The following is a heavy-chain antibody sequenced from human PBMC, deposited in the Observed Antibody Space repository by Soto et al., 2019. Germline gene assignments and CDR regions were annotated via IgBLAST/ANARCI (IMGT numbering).Heavy chain of an antibody. CDR3: VRSYYDFWSGYYTGGYYFDY. V-gene: IGHV3-64D*06. Sequence: QTGGSLRLSCSASGFTFSSYAMHWVRQAPGKGLEYVSAISSNGGSTYYADSVKGRFTISRDNSKNTLYLQMSSLRAEDTAVYYCVRSYYDFWSGYYTGGYYFDYWGQGTLVTVSS. J-gene: IGHJ4*02. D-gene: IGHD3-3*01. CDR1: GFTFSSYA. CDR2: ISSNGGST.